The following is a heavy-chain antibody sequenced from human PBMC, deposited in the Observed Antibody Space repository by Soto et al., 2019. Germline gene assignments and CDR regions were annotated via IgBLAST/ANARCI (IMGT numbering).Heavy chain of an antibody. CDR2: INHSGST. CDR3: PRASPRVLGFLEGLRKHNWVDP. CDR1: GGYFSGYD. D-gene: IGHD3-3*01. Sequence: SETLSLTCAVYGGYFSGYDWSWIRQHTGKGLEWIGEINHSGSTNYNPYLKSRVTISVDTAKNQFSQKLSSMTAADAAVDYLPRASPRVLGFLEGLRKHNWVDPWGQGGLVTVSS. J-gene: IGHJ5*02. V-gene: IGHV4-34*01.